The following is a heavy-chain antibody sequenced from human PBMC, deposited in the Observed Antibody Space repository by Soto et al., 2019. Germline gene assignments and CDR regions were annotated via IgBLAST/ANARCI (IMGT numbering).Heavy chain of an antibody. CDR3: ARWSTAVPPGFEWLANFDY. CDR1: GYTFTSYG. J-gene: IGHJ4*02. Sequence: QVQLVQSGAEVKKPGASVKVSCKASGYTFTSYGISWVRQAPGQGLEWMGWISAYNGNTNYAQKLQGRVTMTTDTSTSTAYMELRSLRSDDTAVYYCARWSTAVPPGFEWLANFDYWGQGTLVTVSS. D-gene: IGHD3-9*01. CDR2: ISAYNGNT. V-gene: IGHV1-18*01.